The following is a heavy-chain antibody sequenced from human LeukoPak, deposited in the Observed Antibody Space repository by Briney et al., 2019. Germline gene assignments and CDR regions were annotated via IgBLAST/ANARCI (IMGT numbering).Heavy chain of an antibody. CDR1: GGSFSDYY. V-gene: IGHV4-34*01. CDR2: INHSGST. Sequence: LKPSEPLSLTCAVYGGSFSDYYWSWIRQPPGKGLEWIGEINHSGSTDYNPPLKSRVTISVDTSKNQFSLKLSSVTVADTAVYYCAKILRSYRYYFDYWGQGTLVTVSS. D-gene: IGHD4-23*01. CDR3: AKILRSYRYYFDY. J-gene: IGHJ4*02.